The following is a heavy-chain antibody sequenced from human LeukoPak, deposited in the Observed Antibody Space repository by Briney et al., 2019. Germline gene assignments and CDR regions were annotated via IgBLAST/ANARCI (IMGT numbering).Heavy chain of an antibody. V-gene: IGHV3-23*01. CDR2: ISGSGGST. D-gene: IGHD2-2*01. J-gene: IGHJ4*02. Sequence: GGSLRLSCAASRFTFSNFAMSWVRQAPGKGLEWVSAISGSGGSTYYADSVKGRFTISRDNSKNALFLQMNSLRAEDTAVYYCAKSGPYCSSASCNYFDYWGQGTLVTVSS. CDR3: AKSGPYCSSASCNYFDY. CDR1: RFTFSNFA.